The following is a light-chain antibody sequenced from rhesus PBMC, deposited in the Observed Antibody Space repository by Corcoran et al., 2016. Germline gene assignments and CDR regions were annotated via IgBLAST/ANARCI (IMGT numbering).Light chain of an antibody. Sequence: DIQMTQSPSSLSASVGDRVTITCRASQGISSYLAWYQQKPGKAPKLLIYAASTLQSGVPSRFSGSGSGTDFTLTISRLQPEDFATYYCQQHNGYPLTFGGGTKVELK. J-gene: IGKJ4*01. V-gene: IGKV1-25*01. CDR2: AAS. CDR3: QQHNGYPLT. CDR1: QGISSY.